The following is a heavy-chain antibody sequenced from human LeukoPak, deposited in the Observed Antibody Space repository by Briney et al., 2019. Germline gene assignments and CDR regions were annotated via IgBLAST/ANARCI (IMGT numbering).Heavy chain of an antibody. Sequence: GGSLRLSCAASGFTFEDYAMHWVPQAPGKGLEWVSGINWNSDRIGYADSVKGRFTISRDNAKNSLYLQMNSLRAEDTALYYCAKDSSSSPYYGMDVWGQGTTVTVSS. CDR2: INWNSDRI. CDR1: GFTFEDYA. D-gene: IGHD6-6*01. V-gene: IGHV3-9*01. CDR3: AKDSSSSPYYGMDV. J-gene: IGHJ6*02.